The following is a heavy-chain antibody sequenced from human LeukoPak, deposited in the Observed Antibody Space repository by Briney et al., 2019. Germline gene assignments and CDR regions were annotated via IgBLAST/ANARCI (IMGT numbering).Heavy chain of an antibody. CDR1: GCTVSSNY. D-gene: IGHD3-10*01. J-gene: IGHJ4*02. Sequence: GGSLRLSCAASGCTVSSNYMSWVRQAPGKGLEWVSVIYSGGSTYYADSVKGRFTISRDNSKNTLYLQMNSLRAEDTAVYYCARGRFGRFDYWGQGTLVTVSS. V-gene: IGHV3-53*01. CDR3: ARGRFGRFDY. CDR2: IYSGGST.